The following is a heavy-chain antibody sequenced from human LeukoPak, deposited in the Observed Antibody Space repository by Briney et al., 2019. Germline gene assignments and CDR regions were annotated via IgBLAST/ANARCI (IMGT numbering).Heavy chain of an antibody. J-gene: IGHJ4*02. CDR1: GFTFSDYG. CDR3: VKDMKIKAAGYYFDY. D-gene: IGHD6-13*01. CDR2: IANDGRDK. V-gene: IGHV3-30*18. Sequence: PGGSLRLSCAASGFTFSDYGMHWVRQASGKGLEWVAVIANDGRDKKYADSVRGRFTISRDNSKNTVYLQMNSLRAEDTAVFYCVKDMKIKAAGYYFDYWGQGTLVTVSS.